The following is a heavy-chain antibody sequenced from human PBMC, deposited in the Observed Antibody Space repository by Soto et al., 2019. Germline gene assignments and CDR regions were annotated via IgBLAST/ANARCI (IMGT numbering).Heavy chain of an antibody. CDR1: GFRFSTYD. J-gene: IGHJ6*02. Sequence: DVQLLASGGGLVQPGGSLRLSCAASGFRFSTYDMSWVRQAPGKRLERVSVMIGSGSGTYYADSVKGRFTISRDKSKITLYLRMNSLRTEDTAVYYCVRQAKLTTVTANVGYYSGLDVWGQGATVTVS. CDR2: MIGSGSGT. D-gene: IGHD4-4*01. V-gene: IGHV3-23*01. CDR3: VRQAKLTTVTANVGYYSGLDV.